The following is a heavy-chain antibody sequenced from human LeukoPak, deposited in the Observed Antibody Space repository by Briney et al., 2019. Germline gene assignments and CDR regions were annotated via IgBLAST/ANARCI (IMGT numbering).Heavy chain of an antibody. Sequence: SSETLSLTCTVSGGSIGSYYWSWIRQPPGKGLEWIGYIYYSGSTNYNPSLKSRVTISVDTSKNQFSLKLSSVTAADTAVYYCARGRDYGSGRGGMDVWGQGTTVTVSS. V-gene: IGHV4-59*01. CDR1: GGSIGSYY. D-gene: IGHD3-10*01. CDR2: IYYSGST. J-gene: IGHJ6*02. CDR3: ARGRDYGSGRGGMDV.